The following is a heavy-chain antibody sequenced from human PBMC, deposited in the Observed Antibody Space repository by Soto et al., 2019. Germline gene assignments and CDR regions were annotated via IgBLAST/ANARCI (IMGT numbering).Heavy chain of an antibody. CDR2: ISSSSSYI. CDR3: AGEPFITIFGVVTDAFDI. V-gene: IGHV3-21*01. Sequence: GALRLSCAASGFTFSSYSMNWVRQAPGKGLEWVSSISSSSSYIYYADSVKGRFTISRDNAKNSLYLQMNSLRAEDTAVYYCAGEPFITIFGVVTDAFDIWGQGTMVTVSS. CDR1: GFTFSSYS. J-gene: IGHJ3*02. D-gene: IGHD3-3*01.